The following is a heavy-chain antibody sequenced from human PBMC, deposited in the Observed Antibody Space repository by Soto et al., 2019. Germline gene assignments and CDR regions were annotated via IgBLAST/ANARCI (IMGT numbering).Heavy chain of an antibody. CDR3: ARVGQGAWYFDL. J-gene: IGHJ2*01. Sequence: EVQLVESGGGLVQPGGSLTLSCAASGFTFSSYWMHWVRQAPGKGVEWVSRINPDGRGTNYADSVKGRFTISRDNAKDTLYLQMNSLRPEDTAVYYCARVGQGAWYFDLWGRGTLVTVSS. V-gene: IGHV3-74*01. CDR2: INPDGRGT. CDR1: GFTFSSYW. D-gene: IGHD1-26*01.